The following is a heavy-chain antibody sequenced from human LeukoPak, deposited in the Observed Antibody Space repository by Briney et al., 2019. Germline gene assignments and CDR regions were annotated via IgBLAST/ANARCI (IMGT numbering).Heavy chain of an antibody. Sequence: SETLSLTCTVSGGSISSGDYYWSWIRQPPGKGLEWIGYIYYSGSTYYNPSLKSRVTISVDTSKNQFSLKLSSVTAADTAVYYCEAADYYYGMDVWGQGTTVTVSS. CDR1: GGSISSGDYY. CDR2: IYYSGST. V-gene: IGHV4-30-4*01. D-gene: IGHD2-15*01. J-gene: IGHJ6*02. CDR3: EAADYYYGMDV.